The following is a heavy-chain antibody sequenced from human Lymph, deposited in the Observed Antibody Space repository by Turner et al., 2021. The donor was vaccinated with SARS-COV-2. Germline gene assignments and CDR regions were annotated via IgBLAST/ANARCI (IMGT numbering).Heavy chain of an antibody. CDR3: ARDRDSSGWVDY. D-gene: IGHD3-22*01. J-gene: IGHJ4*02. Sequence: VQLVESGGGVVQPGRSLRLPCAASGFTFSSYAMHWVRQAPGKGLEWVAFLSYDGSDKYYADSVKGRFTFSRDNSKNTLYLQMNSLRAEDTAVYYCARDRDSSGWVDYWGQGTLVTVSS. CDR2: LSYDGSDK. V-gene: IGHV3-30*04. CDR1: GFTFSSYA.